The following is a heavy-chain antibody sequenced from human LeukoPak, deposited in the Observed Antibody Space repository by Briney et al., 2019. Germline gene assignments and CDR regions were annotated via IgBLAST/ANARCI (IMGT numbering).Heavy chain of an antibody. Sequence: SDTLSLTCTVSGGSLNRGSFYWAWVRQPPGKGLEWLGGIHHSGNTYYNPSLKSRITTSIDTSQNQFSLNLSSVTATDRAVYYCARHEGSYYDKSGYTFDRWGQGTLVIVSS. D-gene: IGHD3-22*01. CDR3: ARHEGSYYDKSGYTFDR. V-gene: IGHV4-39*01. CDR1: GGSLNRGSFY. J-gene: IGHJ4*02. CDR2: IHHSGNT.